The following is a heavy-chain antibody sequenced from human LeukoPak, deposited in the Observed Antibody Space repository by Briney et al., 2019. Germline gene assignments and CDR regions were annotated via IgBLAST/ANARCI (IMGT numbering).Heavy chain of an antibody. Sequence: PGGSLRLSCAASGFTFRSYGMHWVRQAPGKGLEWVALISYDGNNKYYADSVKGRFTISRDNAKNSLYLQMNSLRAEDTALYYCARFRLERRKILYYFDYWGQGTLVTVSS. J-gene: IGHJ4*02. CDR2: ISYDGNNK. D-gene: IGHD1-1*01. V-gene: IGHV3-30*03. CDR3: ARFRLERRKILYYFDY. CDR1: GFTFRSYG.